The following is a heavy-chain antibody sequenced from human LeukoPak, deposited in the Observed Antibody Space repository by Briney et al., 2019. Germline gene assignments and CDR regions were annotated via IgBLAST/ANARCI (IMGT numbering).Heavy chain of an antibody. V-gene: IGHV4-59*01. CDR3: ARDKQSGDY. CDR1: GGSISGYY. J-gene: IGHJ4*02. CDR2: IYYSGST. D-gene: IGHD4-11*01. Sequence: SETLSLTCTVSGGSISGYYWSWIQQPPGKGLEWIGYIYYSGSTTYNPSLKSRVTISVDTSKNQFSLNLSSVTAADTAVYYCARDKQSGDYWGQGTLVTVSS.